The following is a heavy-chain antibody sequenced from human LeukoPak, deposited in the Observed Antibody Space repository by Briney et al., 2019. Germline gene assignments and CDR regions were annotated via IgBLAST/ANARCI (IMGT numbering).Heavy chain of an antibody. Sequence: GGSLRLSYAASGFTFSSYAMSWVRQAPGKGLEWVSAISGSGGSTYYADSVKGRFTISRDNSKNTLYLQMNSLRAEDTAVYYCAKDQYYYDSSGYSPFDYWGQGTLVTVSS. J-gene: IGHJ4*02. CDR2: ISGSGGST. D-gene: IGHD3-22*01. CDR3: AKDQYYYDSSGYSPFDY. V-gene: IGHV3-23*01. CDR1: GFTFSSYA.